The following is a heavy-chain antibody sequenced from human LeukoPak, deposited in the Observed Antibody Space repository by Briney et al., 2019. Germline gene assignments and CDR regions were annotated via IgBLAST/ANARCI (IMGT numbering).Heavy chain of an antibody. CDR3: ARVGYSSGWYAVEAFDI. D-gene: IGHD6-19*01. V-gene: IGHV4-59*01. CDR2: IYYSGST. J-gene: IGHJ3*02. CDR1: GGSISSYY. Sequence: SETLSLTCTVSGGSISSYYWSWIRQPPGKGLEWIGYIYYSGSTNYNPSLKSRVTISVDTTKNQFSLKLSSVTAADTAVYYCARVGYSSGWYAVEAFDIWGQGTMVTVSS.